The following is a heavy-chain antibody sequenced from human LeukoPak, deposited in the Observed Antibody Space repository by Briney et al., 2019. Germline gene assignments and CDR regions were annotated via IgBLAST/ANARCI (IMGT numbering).Heavy chain of an antibody. V-gene: IGHV1-8*01. J-gene: IGHJ4*02. Sequence: ASVKVSRKASGYTFTSYDINWVRQAAGQGLEWMGKVDPNTGNTAYSQKFQGRVTMTRSTSITTAYMELSSLRSEDTAVYYCARNYYDSSGLLLWGQGTLVTVSS. CDR1: GYTFTSYD. D-gene: IGHD3-22*01. CDR3: ARNYYDSSGLLL. CDR2: VDPNTGNT.